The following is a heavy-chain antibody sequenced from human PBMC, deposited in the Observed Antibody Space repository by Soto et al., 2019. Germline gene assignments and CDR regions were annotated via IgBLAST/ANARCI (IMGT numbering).Heavy chain of an antibody. Sequence: ASVKVSCKASGYTFTSYPTHWVRPAPGQRLEWMGWIDAGNGNTKYSQKFRGRATFTTDTSASTAYMDLSSLRSEDTAVYFCASGGCTDSSPYYALDVWGQGTMVTVSS. CDR3: ASGGCTDSSPYYALDV. CDR2: IDAGNGNT. CDR1: GYTFTSYP. D-gene: IGHD3-3*01. V-gene: IGHV1-3*01. J-gene: IGHJ6*02.